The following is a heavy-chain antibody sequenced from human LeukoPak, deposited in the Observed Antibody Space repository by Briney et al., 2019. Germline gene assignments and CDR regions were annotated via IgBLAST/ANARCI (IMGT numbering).Heavy chain of an antibody. CDR2: FDPEHGET. CDR3: ASSVRYYDSSGDLGEAFDI. CDR1: GYTLTELS. J-gene: IGHJ3*02. V-gene: IGHV1-24*01. Sequence: ASVKVSCKVSGYTLTELSMHWVRQAPGKGLEWMGGFDPEHGETVYAQKFQGRVTMTRDTSTSTVYMELSSLRSEDTAVYYCASSVRYYDSSGDLGEAFDIWGQGTMVTVSS. D-gene: IGHD3-22*01.